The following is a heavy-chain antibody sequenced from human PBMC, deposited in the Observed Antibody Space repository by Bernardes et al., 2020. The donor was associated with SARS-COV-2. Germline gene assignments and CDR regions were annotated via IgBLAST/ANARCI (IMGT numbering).Heavy chain of an antibody. V-gene: IGHV3-49*03. CDR2: IRNEDYGATT. Sequence: GGSLRLSCTTSGFNFVDYAMSWFRQAPGKGLEWVGFIRNEDYGATTEYAASVEGRFSISRDDSKSIAYLQMNNLKIEDTAVYYCTHGGASQGYYGMNVWGHGTTVTVSS. CDR3: THGGASQGYYGMNV. J-gene: IGHJ6*02. D-gene: IGHD3-3*01. CDR1: GFNFVDYA.